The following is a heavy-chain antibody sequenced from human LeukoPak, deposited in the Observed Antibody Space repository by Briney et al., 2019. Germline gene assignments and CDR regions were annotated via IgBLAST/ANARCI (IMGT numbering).Heavy chain of an antibody. CDR1: GGSISGYY. V-gene: IGHV4-59*01. J-gene: IGHJ3*02. Sequence: SETLSLTCTVSGGSISGYYWSWIRQPPGKGLEWIGYIYYSGSTNYNPSLKSRVTISVDTSKKQLSLKLSSVTAADTAVYYCARDKGDGFDIWGQGTMVTVSS. CDR2: IYYSGST. CDR3: ARDKGDGFDI.